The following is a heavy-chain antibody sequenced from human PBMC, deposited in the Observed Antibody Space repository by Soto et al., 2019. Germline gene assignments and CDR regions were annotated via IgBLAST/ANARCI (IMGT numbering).Heavy chain of an antibody. Sequence: ASVKVSCKASGYTFTSHGIHWVRQAPGQGLEWMGWISAYNGNTNYADSVKGRFTISRDNSKNTLYLQMNSLRAEDTAVYYCAKNDYDFWSGYLDYWGQGTLVTVSS. CDR3: AKNDYDFWSGYLDY. J-gene: IGHJ4*02. V-gene: IGHV1-18*01. CDR1: GYTFTSHG. CDR2: ISAYNGNT. D-gene: IGHD3-3*01.